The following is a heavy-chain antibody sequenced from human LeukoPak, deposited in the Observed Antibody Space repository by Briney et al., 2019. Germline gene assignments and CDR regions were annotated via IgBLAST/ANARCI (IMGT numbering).Heavy chain of an antibody. J-gene: IGHJ4*02. D-gene: IGHD6-19*01. CDR2: ISGSGINT. V-gene: IGHV3-23*01. CDR1: GFTFSNYA. CDR3: AKDTAVAGTDYFDY. Sequence: GGSLRLSCTASGFTFSNYAMNWVRQAPGKGLEWVSTISGSGINTYYADSVKGRFTISRDNSKDTMDLQMNGLRAEDTALYYCAKDTAVAGTDYFDYWGQGTLVTVSS.